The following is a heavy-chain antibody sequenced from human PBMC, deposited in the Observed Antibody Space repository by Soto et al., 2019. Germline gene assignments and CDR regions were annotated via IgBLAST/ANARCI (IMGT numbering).Heavy chain of an antibody. CDR1: GFTFRIYW. Sequence: EVQLVESGGGLVQPGGSLRLSCAASGFTFRIYWMSWVRQAPGKGLEWVANIKQDGSEKYYVDSVKGRFTISRDNAKNSLYLQMNSLRAEDTAVYYCARWYNWNYVDYGDYWGQGTLVTVSS. V-gene: IGHV3-7*01. CDR3: ARWYNWNYVDYGDY. J-gene: IGHJ4*02. D-gene: IGHD1-7*01. CDR2: IKQDGSEK.